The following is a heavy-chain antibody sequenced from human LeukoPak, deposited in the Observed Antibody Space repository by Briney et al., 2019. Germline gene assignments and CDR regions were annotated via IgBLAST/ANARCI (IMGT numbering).Heavy chain of an antibody. D-gene: IGHD4-17*01. CDR3: ARTDYGDYRTPYYYYYGMDV. Sequence: GESLKISCKGSGYSFTSYWIGWVRQMPGKGLEWMGIIYPGDSDTRYSPSFQGQVTISADKSISTAYLQWSSLKASDTAMYYWARTDYGDYRTPYYYYYGMDVWGKGTTVTVS. CDR1: GYSFTSYW. J-gene: IGHJ6*04. CDR2: IYPGDSDT. V-gene: IGHV5-51*01.